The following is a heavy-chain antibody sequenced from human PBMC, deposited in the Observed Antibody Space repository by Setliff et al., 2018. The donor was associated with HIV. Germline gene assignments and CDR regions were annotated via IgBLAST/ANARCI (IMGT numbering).Heavy chain of an antibody. CDR3: ARESAGGTTGTYPFDY. J-gene: IGHJ4*02. Sequence: SETLSLTCNVSVASLSNHNYYWAWIRQPPGKGLEWVGSISHPGSTYYNASVKSRVTMFLDTSNNQFSLKLNSVTAADTAVYFCARESAGGTTGTYPFDYWGEGILVTVPQ. D-gene: IGHD4-4*01. CDR2: ISHPGST. CDR1: VASLSNHNYY. V-gene: IGHV4-39*07.